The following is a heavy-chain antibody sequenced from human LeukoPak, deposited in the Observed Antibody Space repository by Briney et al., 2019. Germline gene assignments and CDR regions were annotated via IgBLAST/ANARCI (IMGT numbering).Heavy chain of an antibody. D-gene: IGHD6-13*01. CDR3: AKAIAAAGKGWFDP. CDR2: ISYDGSNK. J-gene: IGHJ5*02. CDR1: GFTFSSYG. V-gene: IGHV3-30*18. Sequence: SGGSLRLSCAASGFTFSSYGMHWVRQAPGKGLEWVAVISYDGSNKYYADSVKGRFTISRDNSKNTLYLQMNSLRAEDTAVYYCAKAIAAAGKGWFDPWGQGTLVTVSS.